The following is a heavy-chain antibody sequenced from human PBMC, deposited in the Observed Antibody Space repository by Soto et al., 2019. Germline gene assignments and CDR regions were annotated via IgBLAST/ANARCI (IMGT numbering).Heavy chain of an antibody. J-gene: IGHJ4*02. D-gene: IGHD3-3*01. CDR1: GFTFSNAW. Sequence: EVQLVESGGGLVKPGGSLRLSCAASGFTFSNAWMNWVRQAPGKGLEWVGRIKSKTDGGTTDYAAPVKGRFTISRDDSKNTLYLQMNSLKSDDTAVYYCHTDPLLGVVKTIDSWGQGTLVTVSS. CDR3: HTDPLLGVVKTIDS. CDR2: IKSKTDGGTT. V-gene: IGHV3-15*07.